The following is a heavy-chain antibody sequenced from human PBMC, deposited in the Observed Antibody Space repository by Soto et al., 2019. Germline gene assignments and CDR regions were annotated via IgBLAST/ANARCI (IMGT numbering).Heavy chain of an antibody. Sequence: GGSLRLSCAASGFTFSSYAMHWVRQAPGKGLEWVAVISYDGSNKYYADSVKGRFTISRDNSKNTLYLQMNSLRAEDTAVYYCARDQNWVRRDAFDIWGQGTMVTVSS. CDR2: ISYDGSNK. CDR1: GFTFSSYA. D-gene: IGHD3-10*01. V-gene: IGHV3-30-3*01. CDR3: ARDQNWVRRDAFDI. J-gene: IGHJ3*02.